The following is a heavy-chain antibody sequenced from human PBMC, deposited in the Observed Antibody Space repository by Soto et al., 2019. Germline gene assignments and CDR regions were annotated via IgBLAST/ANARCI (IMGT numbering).Heavy chain of an antibody. D-gene: IGHD5-12*01. CDR1: GGSVISGGYY. J-gene: IGHJ4*02. CDR3: ARKNTGYDYFDY. CDR2: FYYSGST. V-gene: IGHV4-31*03. Sequence: PSETLSLTCTVSGGSVISGGYYWSWIRQHPGKGLECIGYFYYSGSTYYNPSLKSRVTISVDTSKNQFSLKLSSVTAADTAVYYCARKNTGYDYFDYWGQGTLVTV.